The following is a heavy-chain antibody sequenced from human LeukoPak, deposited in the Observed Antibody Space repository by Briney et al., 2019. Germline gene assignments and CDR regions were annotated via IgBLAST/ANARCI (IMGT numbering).Heavy chain of an antibody. CDR2: INWNGGST. Sequence: RPGGSLRLSCAASGFTFDDYGMSWVRQAPGKGLEWVSDINWNGGSTGYADSVKGRFTISRDNAKNSLYLQMNSLRAEDTALYYCARDYYGSGSYYNGPDAFDIWGQGTMVTVSS. J-gene: IGHJ3*02. V-gene: IGHV3-20*04. D-gene: IGHD3-10*01. CDR1: GFTFDDYG. CDR3: ARDYYGSGSYYNGPDAFDI.